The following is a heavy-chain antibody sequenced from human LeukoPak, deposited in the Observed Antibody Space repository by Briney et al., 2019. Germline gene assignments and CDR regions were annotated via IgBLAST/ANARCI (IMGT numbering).Heavy chain of an antibody. CDR1: GLSVSSNF. D-gene: IGHD1-1*01. CDR2: IYGGGST. V-gene: IGHV3-53*01. Sequence: PGGSLRLSCAATGLSVSSNFMSWVRQAPGKGLEWVSVIYGGGSTYYADSVKGRFTISRDNSKNSLFVQMSSLRAEDTAVYFCAKSRSGSANWALQIFDNWGQGALVTVSS. J-gene: IGHJ4*02. CDR3: AKSRSGSANWALQIFDN.